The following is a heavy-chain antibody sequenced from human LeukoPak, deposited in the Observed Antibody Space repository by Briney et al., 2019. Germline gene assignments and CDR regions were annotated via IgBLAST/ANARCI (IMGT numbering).Heavy chain of an antibody. V-gene: IGHV4-30-2*01. D-gene: IGHD3-22*01. J-gene: IGHJ4*02. CDR3: ARARYYDSSGYYYPYYFDY. CDR1: GGSISSGGYS. Sequence: PSETLSLTCAVSGGSISSGGYSWSWIRQPPGKGLEWIGYINHSGSTYYNPSLKSRVTISVDRSKNQFSLKLSSVTAADTAVYYCARARYYDSSGYYYPYYFDYWGQGTLVTVSS. CDR2: INHSGST.